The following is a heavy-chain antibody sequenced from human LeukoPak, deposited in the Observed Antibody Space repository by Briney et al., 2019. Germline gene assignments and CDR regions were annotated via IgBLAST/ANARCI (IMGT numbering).Heavy chain of an antibody. CDR1: GGSISSYY. V-gene: IGHV4-59*08. CDR3: ARRGFFDY. D-gene: IGHD3-16*01. J-gene: IGHJ4*02. CDR2: IYYSGST. Sequence: SETLSLTCTVSGGSISSYYWSWIRQPPGKGLEWIGYIYYSGSTNYNPSLKSRVIISVDTSKNQFSLNLNSVTAADTAVYYCARRGFFDYWGQGVLVTVSS.